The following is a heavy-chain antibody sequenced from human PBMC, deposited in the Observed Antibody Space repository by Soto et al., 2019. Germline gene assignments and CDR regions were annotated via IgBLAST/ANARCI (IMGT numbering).Heavy chain of an antibody. J-gene: IGHJ5*02. V-gene: IGHV4-38-2*02. Sequence: SGTLSLTCAVSGYSISSGFSWGWIRQPPGKGLEWIGSIDHSGSTHYNASLKIRLSISLDTSKTQFSLKLRSVTAADTAVYYCARDWGSGYYHFEPWGQGTLVTVSS. CDR3: ARDWGSGYYHFEP. CDR1: GYSISSGFS. CDR2: IDHSGST. D-gene: IGHD5-12*01.